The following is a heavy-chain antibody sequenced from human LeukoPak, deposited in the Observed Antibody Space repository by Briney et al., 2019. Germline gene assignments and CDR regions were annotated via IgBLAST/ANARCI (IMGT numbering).Heavy chain of an antibody. V-gene: IGHV3-73*01. CDR2: IRSKANSYAT. Sequence: GGSLRLSCAASGFTFSGSAMHWVRQASGKGLEWVGRIRSKANSYATAYAASVKGRFTISRDDPKNTAYLQMNSLKTEDTAVYYCTRPGTMTNSGYWGQGTLVTVSS. CDR3: TRPGTMTNSGY. D-gene: IGHD3-22*01. CDR1: GFTFSGSA. J-gene: IGHJ4*02.